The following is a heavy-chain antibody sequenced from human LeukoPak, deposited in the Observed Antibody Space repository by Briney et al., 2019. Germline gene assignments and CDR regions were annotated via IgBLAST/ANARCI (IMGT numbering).Heavy chain of an antibody. D-gene: IGHD3-9*01. V-gene: IGHV4-39*07. Sequence: SETLSLTCTVSGGSISSSSYYWGWIRQPPGKGLEWIGSIYYSGSTYYNPSLKSRVTISVDTSKNQFSLKLSSVTAADTAVYYCARVHYDILTGYPPHPFDYWGQGTLVTVSS. CDR2: IYYSGST. J-gene: IGHJ4*02. CDR1: GGSISSSSYY. CDR3: ARVHYDILTGYPPHPFDY.